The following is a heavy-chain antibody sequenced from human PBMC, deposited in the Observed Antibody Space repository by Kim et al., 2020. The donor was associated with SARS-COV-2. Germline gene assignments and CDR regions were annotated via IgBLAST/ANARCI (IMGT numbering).Heavy chain of an antibody. CDR3: ARMIYNYFYYMDV. CDR1: GYSFSGYG. V-gene: IGHV1-18*01. CDR2: IKSYTGYT. Sequence: ASVKVSCKASGYSFSGYGISWVRQAPGQGLEWMGWIKSYTGYTKYGQNFQGRVTITTDTAATTAYMELRSLRSDDTAVYYCARMIYNYFYYMDVWGEGTTVTVSS. J-gene: IGHJ6*03. D-gene: IGHD1-20*01.